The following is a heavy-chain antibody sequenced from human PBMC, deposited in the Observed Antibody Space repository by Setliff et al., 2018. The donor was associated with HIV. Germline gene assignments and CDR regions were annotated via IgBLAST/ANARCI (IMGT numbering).Heavy chain of an antibody. J-gene: IGHJ4*02. CDR1: GFTFNTYA. CDR3: AKAMGGTWFSFDS. V-gene: IGHV3-23*01. Sequence: GGSLRLSCAASGFTFNTYAMSWVRQAPGKGLEWVSSMGGSSGDTYYADSVKGRFTISRDNTKNTLSLQMNSLGVEDTAVYFCAKAMGGTWFSFDSWGQGTLVTVSS. D-gene: IGHD3-10*01. CDR2: MGGSSGDT.